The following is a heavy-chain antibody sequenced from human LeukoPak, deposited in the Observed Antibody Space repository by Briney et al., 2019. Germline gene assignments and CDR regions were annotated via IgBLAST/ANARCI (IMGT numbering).Heavy chain of an antibody. J-gene: IGHJ4*02. CDR3: AKAVAGHFDY. Sequence: SGGSLRLSCAASGFTFSSYAMSWVRQAPGKGLEWVSSISSSNSYIYYADSVRGRFTISRDNAKNSLYLQMNSLRAEDTAVYYCAKAVAGHFDYWGQGTLVTVSS. V-gene: IGHV3-21*01. CDR1: GFTFSSYA. D-gene: IGHD6-19*01. CDR2: ISSSNSYI.